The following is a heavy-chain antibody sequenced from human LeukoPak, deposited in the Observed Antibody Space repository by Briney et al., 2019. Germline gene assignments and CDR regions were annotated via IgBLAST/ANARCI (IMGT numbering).Heavy chain of an antibody. CDR2: INSDGSST. CDR3: AKGEYYYDSSGYLFDY. J-gene: IGHJ4*02. V-gene: IGHV3-74*01. Sequence: GGSLRLSCAASGFTFSSYWMHWVRQAPGKGLVWVSRINSDGSSTSYADSVKGRFTISRDNAKNTLYLQMNSLRAEDTAVYYCAKGEYYYDSSGYLFDYWGQGTLVTVSS. CDR1: GFTFSSYW. D-gene: IGHD3-22*01.